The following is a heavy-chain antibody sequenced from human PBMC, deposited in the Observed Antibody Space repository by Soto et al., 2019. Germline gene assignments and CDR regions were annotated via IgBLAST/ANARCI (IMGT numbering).Heavy chain of an antibody. Sequence: QVQLVQSGAEVKKPGASVKVSCKASGYTFTSYGISWVRQAPGQGLEWMGWISAYNGNTNYAQKLQGRVTMTTDTATSTAYRELGSPRSDDTAGYYCARDQDSSGWYRGGGMDVWGQGTTVTVSS. J-gene: IGHJ6*02. D-gene: IGHD6-19*01. V-gene: IGHV1-18*01. CDR2: ISAYNGNT. CDR1: GYTFTSYG. CDR3: ARDQDSSGWYRGGGMDV.